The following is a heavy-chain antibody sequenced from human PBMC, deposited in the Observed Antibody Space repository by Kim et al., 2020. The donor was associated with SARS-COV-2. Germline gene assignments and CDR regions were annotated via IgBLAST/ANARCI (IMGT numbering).Heavy chain of an antibody. D-gene: IGHD6-19*01. CDR3: ARPVAGY. J-gene: IGHJ4*02. CDR2: IKEDGSEI. V-gene: IGHV3-7*01. Sequence: GGSLRLSCAASGFAFSRFWMSWVRQAPGKGLEWVANIKEDGSEIYYVDSVKGRFTISRDNAKNSLYLQMNSLRAEDTAVYYCARPVAGYWGQGTLVT. CDR1: GFAFSRFW.